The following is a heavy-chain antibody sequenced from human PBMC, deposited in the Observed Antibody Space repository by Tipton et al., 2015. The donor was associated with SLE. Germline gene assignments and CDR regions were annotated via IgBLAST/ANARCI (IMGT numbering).Heavy chain of an antibody. V-gene: IGHV4-61*02. Sequence: TLSLTCSVSGDSISSNNFFWTWIRQLAGKGLEWIGRVYGGGTPDYRPSLKSRVSISVDTSKNQFSLRLTSVTAADTAMYFCAGPQGEPEETWGQGILVTVS. D-gene: IGHD1-14*01. CDR3: AGPQGEPEET. J-gene: IGHJ4*02. CDR2: VYGGGTP. CDR1: GDSISSNNFF.